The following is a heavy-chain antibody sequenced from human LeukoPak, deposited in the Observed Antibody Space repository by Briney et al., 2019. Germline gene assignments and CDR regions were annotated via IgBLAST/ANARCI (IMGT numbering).Heavy chain of an antibody. CDR1: NYSISSGYY. Sequence: SETLSLTCTVSNYSISSGYYWGWIRQPPGKGLEWIGTIYHSGSAYSNPSLKSRVTMSVDTSKNQFSLNLSSVTAADTAVYYCARVGYYPDYYMDVWGKGTTVTVSS. D-gene: IGHD3-10*01. V-gene: IGHV4-38-2*02. CDR3: ARVGYYPDYYMDV. J-gene: IGHJ6*03. CDR2: IYHSGSA.